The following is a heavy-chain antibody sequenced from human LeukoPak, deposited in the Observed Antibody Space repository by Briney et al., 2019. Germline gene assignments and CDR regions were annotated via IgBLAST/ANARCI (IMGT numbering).Heavy chain of an antibody. D-gene: IGHD3-16*02. CDR2: ISGSGGST. CDR1: GFTFSSYA. V-gene: IGHV3-23*01. J-gene: IGHJ4*02. CDR3: AKDQRYYDYVWGSYRPDFFDY. Sequence: PGGSLRLSCGASGFTFSSYAMSWVRQAPGEGLEWVSAISGSGGSTYYADSVKGRFTISRDNSKNTLYLQMNSLRAEDTAVYYCAKDQRYYDYVWGSYRPDFFDYWGQGTLVTVSS.